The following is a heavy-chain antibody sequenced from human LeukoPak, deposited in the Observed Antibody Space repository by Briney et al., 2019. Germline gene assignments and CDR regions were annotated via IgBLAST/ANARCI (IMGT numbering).Heavy chain of an antibody. V-gene: IGHV1-18*04. CDR3: ARDLTRAVAGKATED. Sequence: ASVKVSCKASGYTFTGHYMHWVRQAPGQGLEWMGWISAYNGNTNYAQKLQGRVTMTTDTSTSTAYMELRSLRSDDTAVYYCARDLTRAVAGKATEDWGQGTLVTVSS. D-gene: IGHD6-19*01. J-gene: IGHJ4*02. CDR1: GYTFTGHY. CDR2: ISAYNGNT.